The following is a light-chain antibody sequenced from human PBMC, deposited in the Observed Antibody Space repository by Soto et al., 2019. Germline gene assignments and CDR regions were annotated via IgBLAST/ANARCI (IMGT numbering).Light chain of an antibody. CDR2: KAP. J-gene: IGKJ1*01. Sequence: DIQMTQSPSTLSASVGDRVTITCRASQSINNWLVWYQQKPGIAPKLLMYKAPNLESGVPSRFSSSGSGTEFAINISSLQPDAFETYYCQQYNSYPWTFCQRTKGESK. CDR3: QQYNSYPWT. CDR1: QSINNW. V-gene: IGKV1-5*03.